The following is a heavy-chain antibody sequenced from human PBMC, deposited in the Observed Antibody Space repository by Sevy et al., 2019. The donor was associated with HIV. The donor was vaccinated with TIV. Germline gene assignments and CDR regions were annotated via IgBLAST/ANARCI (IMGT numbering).Heavy chain of an antibody. CDR3: ARIYDH. Sequence: SETLSLTCSVSGGSIATFGSFWGWIRQPPGKGLESIGDISYRGATNYNPSLKSRATISVDTSKSQLSLKLTSLTPADTAVYYCARIYDHWGQGVLVTVSS. V-gene: IGHV4-39*01. CDR2: ISYRGAT. CDR1: GGSIATFGSF. J-gene: IGHJ5*02.